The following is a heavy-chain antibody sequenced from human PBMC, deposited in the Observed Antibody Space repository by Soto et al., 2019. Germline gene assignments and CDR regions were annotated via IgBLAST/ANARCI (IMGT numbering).Heavy chain of an antibody. J-gene: IGHJ3*02. CDR2: ISYDGSNK. CDR3: ASALDSGYSYCYAFDI. V-gene: IGHV3-30*04. CDR1: GFTFSSYA. D-gene: IGHD5-18*01. Sequence: GGSLRLSCAASGFTFSSYAMRWVRQAPGKGLEWVAVISYDGSNKYYADSVKGRFTISRDNSKNTLYLQMNSLRAEDKAVYYCASALDSGYSYCYAFDIWGQGTMVSVSS.